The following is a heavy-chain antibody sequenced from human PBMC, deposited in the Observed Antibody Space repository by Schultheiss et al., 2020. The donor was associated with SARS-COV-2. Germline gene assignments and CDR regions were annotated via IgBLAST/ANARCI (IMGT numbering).Heavy chain of an antibody. CDR1: GFIFDDYG. J-gene: IGHJ6*02. D-gene: IGHD6-19*01. CDR2: ISYDGSNK. Sequence: GGSLRLSFAASGFIFDDYGMSWVRQAPGKGLEWVAVISYDGSNKYYADSVKGRFTISRDNSKNTLYLQMNSLRGEDTAVYYCLRAAVAGSYYYGMQVWGQGTTVTVSS. V-gene: IGHV3-30*03. CDR3: LRAAVAGSYYYGMQV.